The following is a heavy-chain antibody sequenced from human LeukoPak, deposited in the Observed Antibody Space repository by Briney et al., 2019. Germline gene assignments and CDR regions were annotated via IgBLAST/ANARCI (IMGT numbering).Heavy chain of an antibody. V-gene: IGHV1-2*02. Sequence: ASVKVSCKDSRYTFTCYYMHWVRQAPGQGLEWMGWINPNSGGTNYAQKFQGRVTMTRDTSIITAYMELSRLRSDDTAVYYCAKQPVVPAAMEANGAFDIWGQGTMVTVSS. CDR3: AKQPVVPAAMEANGAFDI. CDR1: RYTFTCYY. J-gene: IGHJ3*02. CDR2: INPNSGGT. D-gene: IGHD2-2*01.